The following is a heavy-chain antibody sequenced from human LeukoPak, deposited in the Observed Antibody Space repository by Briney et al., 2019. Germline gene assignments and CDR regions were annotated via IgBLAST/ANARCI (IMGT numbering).Heavy chain of an antibody. D-gene: IGHD3-3*01. CDR2: INHSGST. CDR1: GGSFSGYY. V-gene: IGHV4-34*01. Sequence: SETLSLTCAVYGGSFSGYYWSWIRQPPGKGLEWIGEINHSGSTNYNPSLKSRVTISVDTSKNQFSLKLSSVTAADTAVYYCARDSFYYDFWSGYDKLYYYYMDVWGKGTTVTVSS. CDR3: ARDSFYYDFWSGYDKLYYYYMDV. J-gene: IGHJ6*03.